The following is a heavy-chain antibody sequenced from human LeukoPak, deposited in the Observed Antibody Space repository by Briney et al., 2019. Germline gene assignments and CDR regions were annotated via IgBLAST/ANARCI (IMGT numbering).Heavy chain of an antibody. J-gene: IGHJ4*02. CDR2: IKEDGSEK. Sequence: GSLRLSCAASGFTFGDYWMSWVRQAPGKGLEWVVSIKEDGSEKYYVDSVKGRFTISRDNAKNSLLLQMNSLRVEDTAVYYCARRRVRGVKDPFDCWGRGVLVTVSS. V-gene: IGHV3-7*01. D-gene: IGHD3-10*01. CDR3: ARRRVRGVKDPFDC. CDR1: GFTFGDYW.